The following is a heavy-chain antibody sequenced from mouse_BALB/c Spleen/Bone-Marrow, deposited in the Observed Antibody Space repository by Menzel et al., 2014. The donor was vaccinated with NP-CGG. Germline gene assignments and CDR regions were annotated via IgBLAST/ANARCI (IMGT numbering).Heavy chain of an antibody. Sequence: EVKVEESGGGLVQPGGSLKLSCAASGFDFSRYWMSWVRRAPGKGLEWIGEINPDSSTINYTPSLKDKFIISRDNAKSTLYLQMSKVRSEDTALYYCALLGNYGYFDVWGAGTTVTVSS. J-gene: IGHJ1*01. D-gene: IGHD2-1*01. CDR1: GFDFSRYW. V-gene: IGHV4-1*02. CDR3: ALLGNYGYFDV. CDR2: INPDSSTI.